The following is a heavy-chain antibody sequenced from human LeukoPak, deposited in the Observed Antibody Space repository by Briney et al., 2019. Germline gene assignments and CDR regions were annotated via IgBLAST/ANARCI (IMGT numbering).Heavy chain of an antibody. J-gene: IGHJ4*02. CDR2: INPSGGNT. Sequence: GASVKVSCTASGDISSSDYIHWVRQAPGQGLEWMGTINPSGGNTGYAQKFHGRVSMTRDTSTSTVYVDLSSLKSEDTAMYYCAREVVGTTIKNFDSWGQGTLVTVSS. D-gene: IGHD4-11*01. V-gene: IGHV1-46*01. CDR1: GDISSSDY. CDR3: AREVVGTTIKNFDS.